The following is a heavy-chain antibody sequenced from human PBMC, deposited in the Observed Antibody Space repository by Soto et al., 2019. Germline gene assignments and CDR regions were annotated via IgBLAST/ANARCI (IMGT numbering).Heavy chain of an antibody. CDR2: IDHSSST. D-gene: IGHD3-9*01. J-gene: IGHJ3*02. Sequence: QVQLQQWGAGLLKPSETLSLTCVVSGGSFRGYYWNWIRQPPGKGLEWIGEIDHSSSTHYNPSLKSRITISVDASKMQISLQLTSVTAAYTAVYYCAGETSDYDILTAPTTFDIWGQGTMVTVSS. CDR3: AGETSDYDILTAPTTFDI. V-gene: IGHV4-34*02. CDR1: GGSFRGYY.